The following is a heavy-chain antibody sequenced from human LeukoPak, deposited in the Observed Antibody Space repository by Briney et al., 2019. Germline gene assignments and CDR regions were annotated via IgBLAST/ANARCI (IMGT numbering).Heavy chain of an antibody. CDR2: IYYSGST. V-gene: IGHV4-31*03. J-gene: IGHJ6*02. CDR1: GGSISSGGYY. D-gene: IGHD3-10*01. CDR3: ARAPLRTYYYGSGSYPYYYYGMDV. Sequence: PSETLSLTCTVSGGSISSGGYYWSWIRQHPGKGLEWIGYIYYSGSTYYNPSLKSRVTISVDTSKNQFSLKLSSVTAADTAVYYCARAPLRTYYYGSGSYPYYYYGMDVWGQGTTVTVSS.